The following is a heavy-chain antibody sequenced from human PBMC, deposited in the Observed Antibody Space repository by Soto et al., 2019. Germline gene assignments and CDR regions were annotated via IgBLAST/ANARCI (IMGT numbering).Heavy chain of an antibody. CDR3: AREDRDRETGLVPAAIDGMDV. Sequence: QVQLVQFGAEVKKPGSSVKVSCKASGGTFSRYSITWVRQAPGHGLAWIGRIIPIFGIASYAQKFEGRVTITADESTSTAYMELSSLRSDDTAVYYCAREDRDRETGLVPAAIDGMDVWGQGTTVTVSS. CDR1: GGTFSRYS. J-gene: IGHJ6*02. D-gene: IGHD2-2*01. CDR2: IIPIFGIA. V-gene: IGHV1-69*08.